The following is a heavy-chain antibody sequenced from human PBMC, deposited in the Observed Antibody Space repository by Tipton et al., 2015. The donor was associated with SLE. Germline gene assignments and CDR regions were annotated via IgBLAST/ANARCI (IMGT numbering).Heavy chain of an antibody. D-gene: IGHD3-3*01. Sequence: SLRLSCPASGFTVSSNYMSWVRQAPGKGLEWVSVIYSGGSTYYADSVKGRFTISRDNSKNTLYLQMNSLRAEDTAVYYCARDRRRITIFGVIYYMDVWGKGTTVTVSS. CDR2: IYSGGST. CDR1: GFTVSSNY. V-gene: IGHV3-53*01. J-gene: IGHJ6*03. CDR3: ARDRRRITIFGVIYYMDV.